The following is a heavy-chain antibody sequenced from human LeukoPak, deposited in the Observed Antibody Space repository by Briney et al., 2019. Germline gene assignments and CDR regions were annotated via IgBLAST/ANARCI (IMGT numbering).Heavy chain of an antibody. CDR2: INHSGST. J-gene: IGHJ4*02. CDR3: ARSRSDYDSSGYYPYFDY. V-gene: IGHV4-34*01. Sequence: KPSETLSLTCAVYGGSFSGYYWSWIRQPPGKGLEWIGEINHSGSTNYNPSLKSRVTISVDRSKNQFSLKLSSVTAADTAVYYCARSRSDYDSSGYYPYFDYWGQGTLVTVSS. CDR1: GGSFSGYY. D-gene: IGHD3-22*01.